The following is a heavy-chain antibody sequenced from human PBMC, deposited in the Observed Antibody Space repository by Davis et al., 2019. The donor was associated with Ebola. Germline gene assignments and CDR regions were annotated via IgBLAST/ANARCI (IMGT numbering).Heavy chain of an antibody. CDR2: ISYDGSNK. Sequence: PGGSLRLSCAASGFTFSSYAMHWVRQAPGKGLEWVAVISYDGSNKYYADSVKGRFTISRDNSKNTLYLQMNSLRAEDTAVYYCARDRGPANNWNYVDYWGQGTLVTVSS. CDR1: GFTFSSYA. CDR3: ARDRGPANNWNYVDY. J-gene: IGHJ4*02. V-gene: IGHV3-30-3*01. D-gene: IGHD1-20*01.